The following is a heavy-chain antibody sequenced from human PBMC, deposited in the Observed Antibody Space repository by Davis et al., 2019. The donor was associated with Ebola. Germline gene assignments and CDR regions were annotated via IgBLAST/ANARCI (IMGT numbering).Heavy chain of an antibody. J-gene: IGHJ6*02. V-gene: IGHV4-31*03. CDR1: GGSISSGGYY. D-gene: IGHD1-26*01. CDR2: IYYSGST. Sequence: SETLSLTCTVSGGSISSGGYYWSWIRQHPGKGLEWIGYIYYSGSTYYNPSLKSRVTISVDTSKNQFSLKLSSVTAADTAVYYCARYGRYYYYYGMDVWGQGTTVTVSS. CDR3: ARYGRYYYYYGMDV.